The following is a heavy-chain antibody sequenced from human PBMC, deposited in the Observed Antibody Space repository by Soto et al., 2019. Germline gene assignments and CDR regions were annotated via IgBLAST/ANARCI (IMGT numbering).Heavy chain of an antibody. Sequence: GASVKVSCKASGYTSTGYYMHWVRQAPGQGLEWMGIINPSGGSTSYAQKLQGRVTMTRDTSTSTVYMELSSLRSEDSAVYYCARDRMGGIAVYYGMDGWGQGTTVTVSS. CDR1: GYTSTGYY. CDR3: ARDRMGGIAVYYGMDG. CDR2: INPSGGST. D-gene: IGHD6-19*01. V-gene: IGHV1-46*04. J-gene: IGHJ6*02.